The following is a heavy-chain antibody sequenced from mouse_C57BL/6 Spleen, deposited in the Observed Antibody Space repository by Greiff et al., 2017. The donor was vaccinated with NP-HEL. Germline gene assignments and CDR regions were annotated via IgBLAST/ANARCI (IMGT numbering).Heavy chain of an antibody. CDR3: ARGGENDGRPAWFAY. Sequence: DVQLVESGGGLVKPGGSLKLSCAASGFTFSSYAMSWVRQTPEKRLEWVATISDGGSYTYYPDNVKGRFTISRDNAKNNLYLQMSHLKSEDTAMYYCARGGENDGRPAWFAYWGQGTLVTVSA. J-gene: IGHJ3*01. V-gene: IGHV5-4*01. CDR2: ISDGGSYT. D-gene: IGHD1-2*01. CDR1: GFTFSSYA.